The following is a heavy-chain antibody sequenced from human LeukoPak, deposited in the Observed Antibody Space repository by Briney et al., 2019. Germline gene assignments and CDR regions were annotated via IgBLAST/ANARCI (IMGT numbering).Heavy chain of an antibody. J-gene: IGHJ3*02. CDR2: SYSGGGT. CDR1: GFTVSSNY. CDR3: ARGVIRGIDAFDI. V-gene: IGHV3-66*02. D-gene: IGHD3-10*01. Sequence: TGGSLRLSCAASGFTVSSNYISWVRQAPGKGLECVSVSYSGGGTDYADSVKGRFTISRDNSKNTLYLQMNSLRTEDTAVYYCARGVIRGIDAFDIWGQGTMVTVSS.